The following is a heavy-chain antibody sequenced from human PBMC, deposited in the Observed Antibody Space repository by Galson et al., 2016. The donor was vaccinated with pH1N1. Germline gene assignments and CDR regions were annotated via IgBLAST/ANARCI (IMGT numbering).Heavy chain of an antibody. V-gene: IGHV3-7*01. Sequence: SLRLSCAGSGFTFSNYWMTWVRLAPGKGLEWVANIKQDGSEKFYVASVKGRFTISRDNAKNSLYLQMNSLRAEDTAVYYCARAIAAADSAWGQGTMVTVSS. CDR2: IKQDGSEK. CDR3: ARAIAAADSA. J-gene: IGHJ3*01. CDR1: GFTFSNYW. D-gene: IGHD6-13*01.